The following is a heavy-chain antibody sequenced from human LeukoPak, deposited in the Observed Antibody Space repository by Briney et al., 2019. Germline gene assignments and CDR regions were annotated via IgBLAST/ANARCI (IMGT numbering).Heavy chain of an antibody. Sequence: ASVKVSCKASGYTFSTYYMHWVRQAPGQGLEWLGRVNPGGSSTSYAQKFQGRVTMTTDTSTSTLYIELSSLGSDDTAVYYCARAHTSAPGTLFDYWGQGTLVTVSS. V-gene: IGHV1-46*01. J-gene: IGHJ4*02. D-gene: IGHD3-3*01. CDR1: GYTFSTYY. CDR2: VNPGGSST. CDR3: ARAHTSAPGTLFDY.